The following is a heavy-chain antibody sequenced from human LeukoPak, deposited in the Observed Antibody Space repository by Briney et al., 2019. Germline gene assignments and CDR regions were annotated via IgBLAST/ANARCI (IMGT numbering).Heavy chain of an antibody. D-gene: IGHD5-18*01. CDR1: GGTFNSYA. J-gene: IGHJ4*02. V-gene: IGHV1-69*13. CDR3: ASPSRYSYGTFDY. CDR2: IIPIFGTA. Sequence: ASVTVSCKASGGTFNSYAISWVRQAPGQGLEWMGGIIPIFGTANYAQKFQGRVTITADESTSTAYMELSSLRSEDTAVYYCASPSRYSYGTFDYWGQGTLVTVSS.